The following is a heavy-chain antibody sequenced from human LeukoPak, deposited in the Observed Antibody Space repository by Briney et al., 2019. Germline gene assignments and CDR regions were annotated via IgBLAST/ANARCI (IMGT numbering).Heavy chain of an antibody. J-gene: IGHJ5*02. V-gene: IGHV4-59*01. D-gene: IGHD2-15*01. CDR1: GGSISSYY. CDR2: IYYSGST. Sequence: SETLSLTCTVSGGSISSYYWSWIRQPPGKGLEWIGYIYYSGSTNYTPSLKSRVTMSVDTSKNQFSLKLSSVTAADTAVYYCAGFCGGSSGRWFDPWGQGTLVTVSS. CDR3: AGFCGGSSGRWFDP.